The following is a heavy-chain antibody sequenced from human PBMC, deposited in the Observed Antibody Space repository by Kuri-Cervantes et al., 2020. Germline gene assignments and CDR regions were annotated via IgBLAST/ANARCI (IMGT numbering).Heavy chain of an antibody. Sequence: SETLSLTCTVSGGSVSSGSYYWSWIRQPPGKGLEWIGYIYYSGSTNYNPSLKSRVTISVDTSKNQFSLKLSSVTAADTALYYCARDSRDYGDYGFYMDVWGKGTKVTVSS. D-gene: IGHD4-17*01. J-gene: IGHJ6*03. CDR2: IYYSGST. CDR1: GGSVSSGSYY. CDR3: ARDSRDYGDYGFYMDV. V-gene: IGHV4-61*01.